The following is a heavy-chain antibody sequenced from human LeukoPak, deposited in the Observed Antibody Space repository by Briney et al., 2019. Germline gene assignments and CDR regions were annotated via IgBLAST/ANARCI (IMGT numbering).Heavy chain of an antibody. V-gene: IGHV1-2*02. Sequence: GASVKVSCKASGYTFSAHYIHWVRQAPGQGLEWMGWINPNSGATKYAQNFQGRVSMTRDTSITTVYMELSRLRSDDTALYYCARVAGYYYYYMDVWGTGTMVTVSS. D-gene: IGHD6-19*01. CDR2: INPNSGAT. CDR1: GYTFSAHY. J-gene: IGHJ6*03. CDR3: ARVAGYYYYYMDV.